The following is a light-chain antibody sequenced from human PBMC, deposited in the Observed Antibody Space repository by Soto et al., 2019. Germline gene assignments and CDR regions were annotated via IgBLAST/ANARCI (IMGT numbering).Light chain of an antibody. CDR3: QQYNKWPPRYT. CDR2: GAS. Sequence: EIVMTQSPATLSVSPGERATLSCRASQRVSSDLAWYQQTPGQAPRLLIYGASTRATGIPARFSGSGSGTEFTLTISSLQSEDFAVYYCQQYNKWPPRYTFGQGTTLEIK. V-gene: IGKV3-15*01. CDR1: QRVSSD. J-gene: IGKJ2*01.